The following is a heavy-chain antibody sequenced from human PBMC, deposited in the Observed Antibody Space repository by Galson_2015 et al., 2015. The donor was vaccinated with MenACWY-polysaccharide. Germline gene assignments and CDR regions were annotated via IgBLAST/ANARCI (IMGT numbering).Heavy chain of an antibody. Sequence: SLRLSCAVSGFTFSSYWMSWVRQAPGKGLEWVANIKPDGSEKYYVDSVKGRFTISTDSAKNSLDLQMNSLRAEDTAVYYCAVTPNTKRYFYHWGQGTLVTVSS. D-gene: IGHD4-23*01. J-gene: IGHJ1*01. CDR1: GFTFSSYW. CDR2: IKPDGSEK. V-gene: IGHV3-7*01. CDR3: AVTPNTKRYFYH.